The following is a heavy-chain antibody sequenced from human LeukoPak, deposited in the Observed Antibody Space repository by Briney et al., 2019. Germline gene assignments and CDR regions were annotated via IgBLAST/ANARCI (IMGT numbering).Heavy chain of an antibody. V-gene: IGHV3-30-3*01. CDR3: ARDSSGYLYYMDV. J-gene: IGHJ6*03. Sequence: GGSLRLSCAASGFTFSSYAMHWVRQAPGKGLEWVAVISYDGSNKYYADSVKGRFTISRDNAKNSLYLQMNSLRAEDTAVYYCARDSSGYLYYMDVWGKGTTVTVSS. CDR2: ISYDGSNK. D-gene: IGHD3-22*01. CDR1: GFTFSSYA.